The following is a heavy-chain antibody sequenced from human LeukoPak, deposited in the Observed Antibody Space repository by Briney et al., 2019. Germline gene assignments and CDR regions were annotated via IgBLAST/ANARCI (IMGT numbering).Heavy chain of an antibody. J-gene: IGHJ5*02. Sequence: GASVKVSCKASGYTFTSYNMHWVRRAPGQGLEWMGIINTSGGSTTYAQKFQGRVSMTRDTSTSTVYLEVSSLRSEDTAVYYCARSQGGNTLWFDPWGQGTLVTVSS. CDR2: INTSGGST. CDR1: GYTFTSYN. V-gene: IGHV1-46*01. CDR3: ARSQGGNTLWFDP. D-gene: IGHD4-23*01.